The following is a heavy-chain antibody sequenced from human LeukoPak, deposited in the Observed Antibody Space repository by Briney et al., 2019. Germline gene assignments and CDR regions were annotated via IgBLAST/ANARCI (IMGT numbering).Heavy chain of an antibody. CDR3: AREKHCGGDCYAFDI. J-gene: IGHJ3*02. D-gene: IGHD2-21*02. CDR2: ITWNSGSV. CDR1: GFTFHDYA. V-gene: IGHV3-9*01. Sequence: GGSLRLSCAASGFTFHDYAMHWVRQVPGKGLEWVSGITWNSGSVLYADSVRGRFTISRDNAKNSLYLQMNSLRAVDTALYYCAREKHCGGDCYAFDIWGQGTMVTVSS.